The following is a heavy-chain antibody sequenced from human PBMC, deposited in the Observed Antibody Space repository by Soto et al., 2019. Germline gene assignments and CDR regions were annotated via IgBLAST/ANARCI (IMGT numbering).Heavy chain of an antibody. D-gene: IGHD3-10*01. Sequence: QVQLQESGPGLVKPSETLSLTCTISGGPMSNYYCSWFRQPPGQGLEWIGYMGYNGYTSYNPSLGCRVTFPLDTAKNQFYLTLSSVTAADTTLYYCARQGFGELHGLVDVGGQGTTVTVSS. J-gene: IGHJ6*02. CDR1: GGPMSNYY. CDR3: ARQGFGELHGLVDV. CDR2: MGYNGYT. V-gene: IGHV4-59*08.